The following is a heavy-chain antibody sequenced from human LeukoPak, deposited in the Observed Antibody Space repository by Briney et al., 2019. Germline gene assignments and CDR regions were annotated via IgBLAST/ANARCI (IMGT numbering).Heavy chain of an antibody. J-gene: IGHJ6*04. D-gene: IGHD3-10*02. CDR2: ISSSGSTI. Sequence: GGSLRLSCAASGFTFSSYEMSWVRQAPGKGLGWVSYISSSGSTIYYAESVKGRFTISRDNAKNSLYLEMNSLRAEDTAVYYCSELGITTIGGVWGKGTTVTISS. CDR3: SELGITTIGGV. CDR1: GFTFSSYE. V-gene: IGHV3-48*03.